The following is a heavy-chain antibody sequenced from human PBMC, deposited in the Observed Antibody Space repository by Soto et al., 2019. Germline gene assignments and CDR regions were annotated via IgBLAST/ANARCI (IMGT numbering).Heavy chain of an antibody. CDR1: GGTFSSYS. D-gene: IGHD1-26*01. V-gene: IGHV1-69*01. CDR3: ARDGGRHSGGIDY. J-gene: IGHJ4*02. Sequence: QVQQVQSGAEVKKPGSSVKVSCKASGGTFSSYSINWVRQAPGQGLEWMGEIIPIFGTANYAQTFQGRVTITADEATSTASMELSSLRSEDTAVYYCARDGGRHSGGIDYWGQGTLVTVSS. CDR2: IIPIFGTA.